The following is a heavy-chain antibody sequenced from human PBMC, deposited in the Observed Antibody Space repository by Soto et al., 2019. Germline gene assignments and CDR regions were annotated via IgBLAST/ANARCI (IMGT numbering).Heavy chain of an antibody. J-gene: IGHJ4*02. CDR2: VFYTGFT. D-gene: IGHD1-20*01. CDR3: ATSQKGYNWNYFDH. V-gene: IGHV4-39*01. CDR1: GGSFSKSSYY. Sequence: PSETLSLTCTVSGGSFSKSSYYWAWLRQSPGKGPEWIGSVFYTGFTSYNPSLESRVSVSVDTSKSQFSLKLSAVTAADTAVYYCATSQKGYNWNYFDHWGQGALVTVSS.